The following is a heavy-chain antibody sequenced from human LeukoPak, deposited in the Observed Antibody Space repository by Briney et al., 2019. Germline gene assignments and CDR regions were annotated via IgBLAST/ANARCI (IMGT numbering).Heavy chain of an antibody. V-gene: IGHV3-48*02. CDR1: GFTFSSYS. CDR3: ARADIAYCGGDCYREDY. J-gene: IGHJ4*02. CDR2: ISSSSSTI. D-gene: IGHD2-21*02. Sequence: GGSLRLSCAASGFTFSSYSMTWVRQAPGKGLEWVSYISSSSSTIYYADSVKGRFTISRDNAKNSLYLQMNSLRDEDTAVYYCARADIAYCGGDCYREDYWGQGTLVTVSS.